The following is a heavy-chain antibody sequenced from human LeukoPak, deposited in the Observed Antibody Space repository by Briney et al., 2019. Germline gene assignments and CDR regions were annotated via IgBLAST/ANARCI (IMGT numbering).Heavy chain of an antibody. CDR2: IGASNDPT. CDR3: ASAAYYHDY. Sequence: GGSLRLSCTASGFSFSSYAMSWVRQAPGKGLEWVSIIGASNDPTYYPDSVEGRFTISRDNSKNTLYLQMHSLRAEDTAVNYCASAAYYHDYWGQGTLVTVSS. J-gene: IGHJ4*02. CDR1: GFSFSSYA. V-gene: IGHV3-23*01. D-gene: IGHD3-16*01.